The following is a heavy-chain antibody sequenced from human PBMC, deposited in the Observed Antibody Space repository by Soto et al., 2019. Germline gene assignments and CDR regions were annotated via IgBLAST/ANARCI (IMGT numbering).Heavy chain of an antibody. CDR2: VLQSGDGT. Sequence: GSLRLSCAASVFIFNNYAMTWVRQAPGKGPEWVSTVLQSGDGTFYADSVRGRFIISRDNSKDTLYLQMTSLRAEDTAVYQCVRDYYHISGSHYDIPLDSWGQGTLVTVSS. CDR3: VRDYYHISGSHYDIPLDS. J-gene: IGHJ4*02. CDR1: VFIFNNYA. V-gene: IGHV3-23*01. D-gene: IGHD3-10*01.